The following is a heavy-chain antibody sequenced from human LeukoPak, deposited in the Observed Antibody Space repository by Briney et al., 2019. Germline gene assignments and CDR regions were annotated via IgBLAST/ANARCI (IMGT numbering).Heavy chain of an antibody. V-gene: IGHV1-8*01. Sequence: ASVKVSCKASGYTFTSYDINWVRQATGQGLEWMGWMNPNSGNTGYAQKFQGRVTMTRNISTSTAYMELSSLRSEDTAVYYCARPRMKSYYFDYWGQGTLVTVSS. CDR1: GYTFTSYD. J-gene: IGHJ4*02. CDR2: MNPNSGNT. CDR3: ARPRMKSYYFDY.